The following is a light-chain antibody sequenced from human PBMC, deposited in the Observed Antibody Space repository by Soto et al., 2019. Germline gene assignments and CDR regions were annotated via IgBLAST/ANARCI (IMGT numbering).Light chain of an antibody. V-gene: IGKV3-11*01. CDR2: DAY. CDR1: QSFRGL. Sequence: VLTQSPATLSLSPGESATLSCRASQSFRGLLAWYQQKPGQAPRLLIYDAYNRATGIPPRFSGSGSGTDFTLTISSLEPEDSAVYYCQQRHMWPITFGQGTRLEIK. CDR3: QQRHMWPIT. J-gene: IGKJ5*01.